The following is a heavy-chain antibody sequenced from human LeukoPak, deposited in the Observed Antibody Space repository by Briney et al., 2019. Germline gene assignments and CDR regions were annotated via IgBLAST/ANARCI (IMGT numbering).Heavy chain of an antibody. V-gene: IGHV3-30-3*01. CDR2: ISYDGSNK. D-gene: IGHD3-22*01. J-gene: IGHJ4*02. CDR1: GFTFSSYA. Sequence: GGFLRLSCAASGFTFSSYAMHWVRQAPGKGLEWVAVISYDGSNKYYADSVKGRFTISRDNSKNTLYLQMNSLRAEDTAVYYYARVSHYYDSSGYLDYWGQGTLVTVSS. CDR3: ARVSHYYDSSGYLDY.